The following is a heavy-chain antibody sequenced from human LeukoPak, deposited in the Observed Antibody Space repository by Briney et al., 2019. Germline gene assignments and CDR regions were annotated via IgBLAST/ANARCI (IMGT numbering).Heavy chain of an antibody. Sequence: GGSLRLSCAASGFAFSNYWLHWVRQAPGKGLVWVARINTHGSSTNYADSVKGRFTISRDNAKNTLYLQMPSLSAEDTAVYYALAGYYYYYMDVWGKGTTVTVSS. CDR3: LAGYYYYYMDV. J-gene: IGHJ6*03. D-gene: IGHD6-13*01. CDR2: INTHGSST. V-gene: IGHV3-74*01. CDR1: GFAFSNYW.